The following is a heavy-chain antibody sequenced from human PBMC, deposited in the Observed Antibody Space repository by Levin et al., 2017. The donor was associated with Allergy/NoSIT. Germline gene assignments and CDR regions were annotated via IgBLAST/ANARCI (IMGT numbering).Heavy chain of an antibody. J-gene: IGHJ4*02. CDR2: IYSCCGT. Sequence: GGSLRLSCAASGFTVGNNYVAWVRQAPGKGLDWISVIYSCCGTHYPDSVKRRFTISRDNSKNTVYLQMNSLRVEDTAVYYCSSAPGFSDYWGQGTLVTVSS. CDR1: GFTVGNNY. V-gene: IGHV3-66*01. CDR3: SSAPGFSDY.